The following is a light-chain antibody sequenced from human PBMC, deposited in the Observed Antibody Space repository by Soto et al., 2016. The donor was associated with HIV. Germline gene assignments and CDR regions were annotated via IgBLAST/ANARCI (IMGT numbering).Light chain of an antibody. CDR1: QSIDSW. J-gene: IGKJ1*01. CDR2: AAS. Sequence: DVQMTQSPFSLSASVGDRVTITCRASQSIDSWLAWYQQSAGKPPKLLISAASNLQSGVPSRFSGSGSGTEFTLTINSLQPDDSATYYCQHYHNYPTTFSQGTKVEIK. CDR3: QHYHNYPTT. V-gene: IGKV1-5*03.